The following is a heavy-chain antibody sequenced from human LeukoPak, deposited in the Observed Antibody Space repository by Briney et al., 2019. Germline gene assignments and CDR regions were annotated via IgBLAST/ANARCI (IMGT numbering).Heavy chain of an antibody. Sequence: PGGSLRLSCGASGFTFSTHAMAWVRQALGKGLDWVSAICGDGDTTYYADTVKGRFSISRDNSKNTVYLQMNSLRAEDTAVYYCANQSPGWGQGTLVTVSS. CDR1: GFTFSTHA. CDR2: ICGDGDTT. J-gene: IGHJ4*02. V-gene: IGHV3-23*01. CDR3: ANQSPG.